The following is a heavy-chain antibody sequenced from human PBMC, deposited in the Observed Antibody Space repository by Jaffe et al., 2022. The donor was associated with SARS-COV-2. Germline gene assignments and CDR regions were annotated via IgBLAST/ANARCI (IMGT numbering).Heavy chain of an antibody. J-gene: IGHJ6*02. V-gene: IGHV3-30*18. D-gene: IGHD2-15*01. CDR3: AKVVAATTYYYYGMDV. Sequence: QVQLVESGGGVVQPGRSLRLSCAASGFTFSSYGMHWVRQAPGKGLEWVAVISYDGSNKYYADSVKGRFTISRDNSKNTLYLQMNSLRAEDTAVYYCAKVVAATTYYYYGMDVWGQGTTVTVSS. CDR1: GFTFSSYG. CDR2: ISYDGSNK.